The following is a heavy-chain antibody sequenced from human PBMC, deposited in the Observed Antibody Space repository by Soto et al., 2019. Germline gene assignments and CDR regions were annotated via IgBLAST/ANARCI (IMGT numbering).Heavy chain of an antibody. V-gene: IGHV1-58*01. CDR3: AADVFLGDDFWSGYYPYYYYGMDV. D-gene: IGHD3-3*01. J-gene: IGHJ6*02. Sequence: ASVKVSCKASGFTFTSSAVQWVRQARGQRLEWIGWIVVGSGNTNYAQKFQERVTFTRDMSTSTAYMELSRLRSEDTAVYYCAADVFLGDDFWSGYYPYYYYGMDVWGQGTTVTVSS. CDR2: IVVGSGNT. CDR1: GFTFTSSA.